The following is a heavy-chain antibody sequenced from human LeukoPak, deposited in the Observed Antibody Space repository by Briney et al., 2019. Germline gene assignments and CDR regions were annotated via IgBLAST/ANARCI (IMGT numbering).Heavy chain of an antibody. J-gene: IGHJ4*02. Sequence: SETLSLTCIVSGGSISSGDYYWSWIRQPAGKGLEWIGRIYTSGSTNYNPSLKSRVTMSVDTSKNQFSLKLSSVTAADTAVYYCAGELDHYDSSGYYAYWGQGTLVTVSS. CDR3: AGELDHYDSSGYYAY. CDR2: IYTSGST. D-gene: IGHD3-22*01. CDR1: GGSISSGDYY. V-gene: IGHV4-61*02.